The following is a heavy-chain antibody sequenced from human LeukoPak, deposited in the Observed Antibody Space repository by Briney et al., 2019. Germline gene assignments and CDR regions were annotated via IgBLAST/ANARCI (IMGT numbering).Heavy chain of an antibody. CDR2: IKSKTGGGTI. CDR1: GFTFSNAW. CDR3: TTSLRRYSMFDY. J-gene: IGHJ4*02. V-gene: IGHV3-15*01. D-gene: IGHD4-11*01. Sequence: GGSLRLSCAASGFTFSNAWMSWVRQAPGKGLEWVGRIKSKTGGGTIDYAAPVTGRFTISRDDSQNTLYLQMNSLKTEDTAVYYCTTSLRRYSMFDYWGQGTLVTVSS.